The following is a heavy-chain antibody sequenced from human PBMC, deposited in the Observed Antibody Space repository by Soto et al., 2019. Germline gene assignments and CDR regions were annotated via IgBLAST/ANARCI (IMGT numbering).Heavy chain of an antibody. V-gene: IGHV4-59*01. CDR1: GGSFSGYY. J-gene: IGHJ4*02. CDR3: AKVLGYCSGGSCYPSFFDY. Sequence: PSETLSLTCAVYGGSFSGYYWSWIRQPPGKGLEWIGYIYYSGSTNYNPSLKSRVTISVDTSKNQFSLKLSSVTAADTAVYYCAKVLGYCSGGSCYPSFFDYWGQGTLVTVSS. D-gene: IGHD2-15*01. CDR2: IYYSGST.